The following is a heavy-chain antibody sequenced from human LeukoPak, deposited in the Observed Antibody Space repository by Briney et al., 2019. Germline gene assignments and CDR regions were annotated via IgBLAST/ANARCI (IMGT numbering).Heavy chain of an antibody. J-gene: IGHJ6*02. Sequence: SQTLSLTCTVSGGSISSGGYYWSWIRQHPGKGLEWIGYIYYSGSTYYNPSLKSRVTISVDTSKNQFSLKLSSVTAADTAVYYCARRIQYYYYYGMDVWGQGTTVTVSS. CDR1: GGSISSGGYY. CDR3: ARRIQYYYYYGMDV. D-gene: IGHD1-1*01. V-gene: IGHV4-31*03. CDR2: IYYSGST.